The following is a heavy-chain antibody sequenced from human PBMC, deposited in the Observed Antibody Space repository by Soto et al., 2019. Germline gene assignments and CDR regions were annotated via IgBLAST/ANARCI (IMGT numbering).Heavy chain of an antibody. CDR1: GFTFSSYA. CDR2: ISGSGGST. D-gene: IGHD3-10*01. CDR3: AKGLLWFGELHPAVAY. J-gene: IGHJ4*02. Sequence: PGGSLILSCAASGFTFSSYAMSWVRQAPGKGLEWVSAISGSGGSTYYADSVKGRFTISRDNSKNTLYLQMNSLRAEDTAVYYCAKGLLWFGELHPAVAYWAQGTLVPAS. V-gene: IGHV3-23*01.